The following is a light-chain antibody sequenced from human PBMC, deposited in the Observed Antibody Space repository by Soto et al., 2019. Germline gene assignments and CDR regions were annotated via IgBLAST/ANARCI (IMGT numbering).Light chain of an antibody. CDR2: DAS. J-gene: IGKJ1*01. V-gene: IGKV1-5*01. CDR3: QQYETYGRT. Sequence: DIQMTQSPSTLSASVGDRVTITCRASQSISSWLAWYQRKPGKAPKVLIYDASTLESGVPSRFSGRGSGTEFSLTISSLQPDDFATYYCQQYETYGRTFGQGTKVDIK. CDR1: QSISSW.